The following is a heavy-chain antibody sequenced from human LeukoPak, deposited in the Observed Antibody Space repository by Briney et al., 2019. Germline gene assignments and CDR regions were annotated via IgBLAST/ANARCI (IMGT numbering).Heavy chain of an antibody. J-gene: IGHJ6*03. CDR3: ARAHCTNGVCYYMDV. CDR1: EFTFSSYG. Sequence: SGGSLRLSCVASEFTFSSYGMNWVRQAPGKGLEWVSSISSSSSYIYYADSVKGRFTISRDNAKNSLYLQMNSLRAEDTAVYYCARAHCTNGVCYYMDVWGKGTTVTVSS. D-gene: IGHD2-8*01. V-gene: IGHV3-21*01. CDR2: ISSSSSYI.